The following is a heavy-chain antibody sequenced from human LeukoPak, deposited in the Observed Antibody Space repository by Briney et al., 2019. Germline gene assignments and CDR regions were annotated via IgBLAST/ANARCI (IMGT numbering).Heavy chain of an antibody. CDR3: TRDFDNPENSCPSTSCIDV. D-gene: IGHD2-2*01. CDR2: IYYSGST. Sequence: SETLSLTCTVSGGSISNFNYHWGWIRQPPGKGLEWIGRIYYSGSTFYKPSLKSRVTISIATSKTQFSLKLSSVTAAATAVYYCTRDFDNPENSCPSTSCIDVWGQGTTVTVSS. J-gene: IGHJ6*02. CDR1: GGSISNFNYH. V-gene: IGHV4-39*07.